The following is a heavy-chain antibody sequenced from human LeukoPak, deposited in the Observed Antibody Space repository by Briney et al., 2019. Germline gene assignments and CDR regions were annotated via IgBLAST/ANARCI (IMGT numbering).Heavy chain of an antibody. CDR2: ISYDGSNK. V-gene: IGHV3-30*03. CDR1: GFTFSSYG. D-gene: IGHD4-17*01. J-gene: IGHJ5*02. Sequence: GGSLRLSCAASGFTFSSYGMHWVRQAPGKGLEWVAVISYDGSNKYYADSVKGRFTISRDNSKNTLYLQMNSLRAEDTAAYYCAAHRTHDYGDHWGWFDPWGQGTLVTVSS. CDR3: AAHRTHDYGDHWGWFDP.